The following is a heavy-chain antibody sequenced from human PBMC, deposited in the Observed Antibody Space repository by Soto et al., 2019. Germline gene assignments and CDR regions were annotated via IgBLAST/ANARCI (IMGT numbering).Heavy chain of an antibody. D-gene: IGHD2-15*01. Sequence: LTGAVYGGSFSGYYWSWIRQPPGKGLEWIGEINHSGSTNYNPSLKSRVTISVDTSKNQFSLKLSSVTAADTAVYYCARGIAIDILRHRPFDPWGQGTLVTVSS. V-gene: IGHV4-34*01. J-gene: IGHJ5*02. CDR2: INHSGST. CDR1: GGSFSGYY. CDR3: ARGIAIDILRHRPFDP.